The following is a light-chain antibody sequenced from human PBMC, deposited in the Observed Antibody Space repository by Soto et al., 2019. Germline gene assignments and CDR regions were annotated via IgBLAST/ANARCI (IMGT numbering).Light chain of an antibody. Sequence: DIVMTQSPDSLAVSLGERATINCKSSQSVLYSSNNKNYLAWYQQRPRQPPKLLIYWASTRESGVPDRFNGNGSGTDFTLTVTSLQAEDVAVYYCQQYYSSPYTFGQGTKLEIK. CDR3: QQYYSSPYT. CDR1: QSVLYSSNNKNY. V-gene: IGKV4-1*01. CDR2: WAS. J-gene: IGKJ2*01.